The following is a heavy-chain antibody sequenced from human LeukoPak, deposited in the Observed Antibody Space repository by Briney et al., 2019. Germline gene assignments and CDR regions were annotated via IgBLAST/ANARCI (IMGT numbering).Heavy chain of an antibody. CDR2: ISSNGGST. Sequence: GGSLRLSCAASGFTFSSYAMHWVRQAPGKGLEYVPAISSNGGSTYYANSVKGRFTISRDNSKNTLYLQMGSLRAEDMAVYYCARKVSGSYSLAGGKLVDYWGQGTLVTVSS. D-gene: IGHD3-10*01. CDR3: ARKVSGSYSLAGGKLVDY. V-gene: IGHV3-64*01. CDR1: GFTFSSYA. J-gene: IGHJ4*02.